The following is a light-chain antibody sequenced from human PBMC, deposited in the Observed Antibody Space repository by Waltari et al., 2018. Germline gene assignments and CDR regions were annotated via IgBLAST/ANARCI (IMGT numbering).Light chain of an antibody. V-gene: IGKV3-11*01. CDR2: DAS. CDR1: QSVNTN. CDR3: QQRSTWPSIT. Sequence: EIVLTQSPATLSLSPRERVTLSCRASQSVNTNLAWYQQKPGQAPRLLIYDASNRATGIPARFSGSGSGTDFTLTISSLEREDFAVYYCQQRSTWPSITFGQGTRLEIK. J-gene: IGKJ5*01.